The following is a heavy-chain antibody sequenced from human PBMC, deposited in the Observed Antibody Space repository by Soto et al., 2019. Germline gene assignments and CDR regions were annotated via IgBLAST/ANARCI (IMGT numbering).Heavy chain of an antibody. CDR2: MNQNSGNT. CDR3: ESSVAGQIRFYYYGMDV. V-gene: IGHV1-8*01. Sequence: GPSVNVSCKCCGYTFTSYDINWVRQATGQGLEWMGWMNQNSGNTGYAQKLQGRVTMTRNTSISTAYMELSSLRSEDTAVYYCESSVAGQIRFYYYGMDVWGQGTTVTVSS. J-gene: IGHJ6*02. D-gene: IGHD6-19*01. CDR1: GYTFTSYD.